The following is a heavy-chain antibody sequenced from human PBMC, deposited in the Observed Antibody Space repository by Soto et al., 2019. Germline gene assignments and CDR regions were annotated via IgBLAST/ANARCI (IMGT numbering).Heavy chain of an antibody. V-gene: IGHV1-18*01. CDR2: ISPYSGYT. Sequence: ASVKVSCKGFGYSFMKYGINWVRQAPGQGLELVGWISPYSGYTHSAQKFHGRLTLTTDTAASTAYMELRILRSADTALYYCAREASVLIPAAQPSRFDSWGQGTLVTVSS. J-gene: IGHJ4*02. CDR3: AREASVLIPAAQPSRFDS. D-gene: IGHD2-2*01. CDR1: GYSFMKYG.